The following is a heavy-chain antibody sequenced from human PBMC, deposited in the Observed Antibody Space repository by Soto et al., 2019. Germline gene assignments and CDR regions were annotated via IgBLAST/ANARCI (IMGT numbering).Heavy chain of an antibody. CDR2: ISYDGSNK. J-gene: IGHJ4*02. D-gene: IGHD3-22*01. Sequence: GGSLRLSCAASGFTFSSYAMHWVRQAPGKGLEWVAVISYDGSNKYYADSVKGRFTISRDNSKNTLYLQMNSLRAEDTAVYYCARDQITMIVVVNPYYFDYWGQGTLVTVSS. V-gene: IGHV3-30-3*01. CDR3: ARDQITMIVVVNPYYFDY. CDR1: GFTFSSYA.